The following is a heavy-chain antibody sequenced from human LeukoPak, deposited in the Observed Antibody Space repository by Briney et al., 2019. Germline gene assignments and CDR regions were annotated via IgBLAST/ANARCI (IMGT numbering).Heavy chain of an antibody. J-gene: IGHJ4*02. D-gene: IGHD6-6*01. CDR3: AREFSGTSIAARVFDS. V-gene: IGHV4-4*07. CDR1: AGSIARYY. CDR2: IHTSGST. Sequence: SQSLSLACTVAAGSIARYYGTYIRQPAGKVLGWIGRIHTSGSTNYNPSLKSRVTMSVDTSKNQFSLNLSSVTAADTAMYYCAREFSGTSIAARVFDSWGQGTLVTVSS.